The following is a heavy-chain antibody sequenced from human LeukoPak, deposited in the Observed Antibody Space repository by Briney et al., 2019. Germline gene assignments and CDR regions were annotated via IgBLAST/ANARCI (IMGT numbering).Heavy chain of an antibody. CDR1: GYTFTSYG. V-gene: IGHV1-24*01. CDR2: FDPEDGET. J-gene: IGHJ4*02. CDR3: ATSYYGSGATYFDY. D-gene: IGHD3-10*01. Sequence: ASVKVSCKASGYTFTSYGISWVRQAPGKGLEWMGGFDPEDGETIYAQKFQGRVTMTEDTSTDTAYMELSSLRSEDTAVYYCATSYYGSGATYFDYWGQGTLVTVSS.